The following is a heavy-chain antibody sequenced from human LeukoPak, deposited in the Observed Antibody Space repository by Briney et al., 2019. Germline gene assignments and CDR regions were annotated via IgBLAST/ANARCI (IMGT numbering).Heavy chain of an antibody. V-gene: IGHV4-59*08. D-gene: IGHD4-17*01. Sequence: SETLSLTCTVSGASLNNYYWNWVRQPPGKELEWIGNVDYSGNTRHNPSLKSRVTISVDTSKNQFSLKLSSVTAADTAVYYCARQRTYGDNPFDYWGQGTLVTVSS. CDR2: VDYSGNT. CDR3: ARQRTYGDNPFDY. CDR1: GASLNNYY. J-gene: IGHJ4*02.